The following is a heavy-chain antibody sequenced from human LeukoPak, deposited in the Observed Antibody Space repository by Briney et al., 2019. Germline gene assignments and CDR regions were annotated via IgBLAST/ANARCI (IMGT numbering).Heavy chain of an antibody. Sequence: GSLRLSCAASGFTFSSYSMNWVRQAPGKGLEWVSSISSSSSYIYYADSVKGRFTISRDNAKNSLYLQMNSLRVEDTAVYYCARLLVYGSGAEAFDYWGQGTLVTVS. CDR3: ARLLVYGSGAEAFDY. CDR2: ISSSSSYI. J-gene: IGHJ4*02. V-gene: IGHV3-21*01. CDR1: GFTFSSYS. D-gene: IGHD3-10*01.